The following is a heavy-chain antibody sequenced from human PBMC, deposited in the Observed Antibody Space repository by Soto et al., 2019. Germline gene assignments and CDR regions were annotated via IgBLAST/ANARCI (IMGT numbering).Heavy chain of an antibody. CDR2: ISSSSSYI. V-gene: IGHV3-21*01. J-gene: IGHJ4*02. Sequence: PGGSLRLSCAASGLTFSSYSMNWVRQAPGKGLEWVSSISSSSSYIYYADSVKGRFTISRDNAKNSLYLQMNSLRAEDTAVYYCARDSHCTNGVCTIDYWGQGTLVTVSS. CDR1: GLTFSSYS. CDR3: ARDSHCTNGVCTIDY. D-gene: IGHD2-8*01.